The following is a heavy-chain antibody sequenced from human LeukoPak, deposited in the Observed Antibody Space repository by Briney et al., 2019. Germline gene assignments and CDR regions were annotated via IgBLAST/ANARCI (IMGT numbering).Heavy chain of an antibody. CDR1: GFTFSNYG. D-gene: IGHD7-27*01. Sequence: PGGSLRLSCAASGFTFSNYGMHWVRQAPGKGLEWVAFIRYDGSVKTYADSVKGRFTISRDNSKNTLYLQMNSLRVQDTALYYCANTNTELGKNWFDPWGQGTLVTVSS. CDR3: ANTNTELGKNWFDP. J-gene: IGHJ5*02. V-gene: IGHV3-30*02. CDR2: IRYDGSVK.